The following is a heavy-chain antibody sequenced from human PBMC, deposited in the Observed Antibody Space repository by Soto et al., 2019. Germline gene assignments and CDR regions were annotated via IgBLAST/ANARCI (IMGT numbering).Heavy chain of an antibody. CDR1: GGTFSSYA. Sequence: QVQLVQSGAEVKKPGSSVKVSCKASGGTFSSYAISWVRQAPGQGLEWMGGTIPIFGTANYAQKFQGRVTITADKSTSTAYMELSSLRSEDTAVYYCARGRDCSGGSCYSGRLGWFDPWGQGTLVTVSS. CDR3: ARGRDCSGGSCYSGRLGWFDP. J-gene: IGHJ5*02. V-gene: IGHV1-69*06. CDR2: TIPIFGTA. D-gene: IGHD2-15*01.